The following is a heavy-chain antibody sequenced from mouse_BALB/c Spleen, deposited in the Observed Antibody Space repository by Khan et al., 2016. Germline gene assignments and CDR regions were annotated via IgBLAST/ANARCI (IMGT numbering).Heavy chain of an antibody. D-gene: IGHD1-2*01. Sequence: EVQLQESGPGLVKPSQSLSLTCTVTGYSITSGYGWNWIRKLPGNKLEWMAYISYSGSTNYTPSLHSRISLLRDTSKNQFYLLLNSWTTEDPATYDCARTARIKYWGQGTTLTVSS. V-gene: IGHV3-2*02. CDR3: ARTARIKY. J-gene: IGHJ2*01. CDR1: GYSITSGYG. CDR2: ISYSGST.